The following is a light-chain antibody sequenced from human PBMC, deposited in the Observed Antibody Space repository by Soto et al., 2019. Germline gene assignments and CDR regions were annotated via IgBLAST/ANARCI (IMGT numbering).Light chain of an antibody. CDR2: DVN. CDR3: SPYTSSSTYVV. J-gene: IGLJ2*01. CDR1: SSDVGGYNY. V-gene: IGLV2-14*01. Sequence: QSALTQPASVSGSPGQSIAISCTGTSSDVGGYNYVSWYQQHPGKAPKLMIYDVNNRPSGVSNRFSGSKSGNTASLTISGLQAEDEADYHCSPYTSSSTYVVFGGGTKLTVL.